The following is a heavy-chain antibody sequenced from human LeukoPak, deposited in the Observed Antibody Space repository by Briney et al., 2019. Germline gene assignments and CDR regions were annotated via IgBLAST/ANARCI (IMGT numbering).Heavy chain of an antibody. V-gene: IGHV3-30*02. D-gene: IGHD3-22*01. J-gene: IGHJ4*02. CDR1: GFTFSSYA. CDR2: IRFDGSNR. CDR3: AKDTAAYDSSAYYNPYIDY. Sequence: PGGSLRLSCAASGFTFSSYAMSWVRQAPGKGLEWVAFIRFDGSNRYSADSVKGRFTISRDNSKNTLFLQMNSLRPDDTAVFYCAKDTAAYDSSAYYNPYIDYWGQGTLVTVSS.